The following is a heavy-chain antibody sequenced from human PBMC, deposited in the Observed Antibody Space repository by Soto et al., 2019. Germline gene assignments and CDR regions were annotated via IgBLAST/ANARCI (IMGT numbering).Heavy chain of an antibody. J-gene: IGHJ4*02. D-gene: IGHD6-6*01. CDR2: IGGSGGNT. Sequence: GGSLRLSCAASGFTFSTYGMSWVRQAPGKGLEWVSAIGGSGGNTYYADSVKGRFTISRDNSKNTLYLQMDSLGVDDTAVYYCAKDRGAIAARRDFDYWGQGTLVTVSS. CDR3: AKDRGAIAARRDFDY. CDR1: GFTFSTYG. V-gene: IGHV3-23*01.